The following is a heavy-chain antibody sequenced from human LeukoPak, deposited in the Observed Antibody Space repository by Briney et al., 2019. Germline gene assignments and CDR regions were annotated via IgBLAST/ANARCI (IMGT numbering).Heavy chain of an antibody. CDR3: ARDRRGSYYYDSSGFDY. J-gene: IGHJ4*02. CDR2: INPNSGGT. D-gene: IGHD3-22*01. Sequence: ASVKVSCKASGYTFTGYYMHWVRQAPGQGLEWMGWINPNSGGTNYAQKFQGRVTMTRDTSISTAYMELSRLRSDDTAVYHCARDRRGSYYYDSSGFDYWGQGTLVTVSS. CDR1: GYTFTGYY. V-gene: IGHV1-2*02.